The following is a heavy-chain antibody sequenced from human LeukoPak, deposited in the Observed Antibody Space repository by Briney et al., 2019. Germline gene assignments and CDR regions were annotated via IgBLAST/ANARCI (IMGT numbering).Heavy chain of an antibody. V-gene: IGHV1-46*01. J-gene: IGHJ4*02. CDR3: ARTGTSDASGY. CDR1: GYTFTSYY. Sequence: ASVKVSCKASGYTFTSYYMHWVRQAPGQGLEWMGIINPSGGSTSYAQKLQGRVTMTRDTSTSTAYMELSSLRSEDTAVYYSARTGTSDASGYWGQGTLVTVSS. CDR2: INPSGGST. D-gene: IGHD1-1*01.